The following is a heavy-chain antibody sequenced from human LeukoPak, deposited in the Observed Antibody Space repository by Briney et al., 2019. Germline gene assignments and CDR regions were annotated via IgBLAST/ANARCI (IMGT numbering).Heavy chain of an antibody. V-gene: IGHV3-74*01. CDR2: IYSDGSRT. D-gene: IGHD5-24*01. Sequence: GGSLRLSCAGSGFTLSSNWMHWVRQAPGKGLVWVSRIYSDGSRTNYADSVKGRFTISRDNAKNSLYLQMNSLRAEDTAVYYCASVEVDHNNDAFDIWGQGTMVTVSS. J-gene: IGHJ3*02. CDR3: ASVEVDHNNDAFDI. CDR1: GFTLSSNW.